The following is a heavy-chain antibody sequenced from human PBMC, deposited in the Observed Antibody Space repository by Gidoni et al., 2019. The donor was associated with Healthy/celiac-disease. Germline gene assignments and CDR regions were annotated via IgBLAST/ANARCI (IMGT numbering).Heavy chain of an antibody. V-gene: IGHV3-73*02. D-gene: IGHD4-17*01. CDR2: IRSKANSYAT. CDR1: GFTFRGSA. Sequence: EVQLVESGGGLVQPGGSLNLSCPASGFTFRGSAMHWVRQASGKGLEWVGSIRSKANSYATAYAASVKGRLTISRDDSKNTAYLQMNSLKTEDTAVYYCTSLSRVYGDTDYWGQGTLVTVSS. CDR3: TSLSRVYGDTDY. J-gene: IGHJ4*02.